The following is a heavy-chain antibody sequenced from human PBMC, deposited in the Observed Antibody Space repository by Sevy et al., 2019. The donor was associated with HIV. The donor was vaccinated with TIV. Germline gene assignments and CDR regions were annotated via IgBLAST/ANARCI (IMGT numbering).Heavy chain of an antibody. V-gene: IGHV4-39*01. J-gene: IGHJ5*02. Sequence: SETLSLTCTVSGGSISRNSHYWGWIRQPPVKGLEWIGSIYYSGSTCYNPSLKSRVTISGDTSKNQFSLMLSSVTAAVTAVYYCATHALSITIFGVVTRNWFDPWGQGTLVTVSS. CDR3: ATHALSITIFGVVTRNWFDP. D-gene: IGHD3-3*01. CDR1: GGSISRNSHY. CDR2: IYYSGST.